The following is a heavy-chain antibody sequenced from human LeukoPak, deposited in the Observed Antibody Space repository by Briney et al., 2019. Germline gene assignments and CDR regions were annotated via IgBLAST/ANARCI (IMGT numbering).Heavy chain of an antibody. J-gene: IGHJ4*02. Sequence: SETLSLTCTVSGGSISSSSAYWGWIRQPPGKGLDWIGSIYYSKNTYYNPSLKSRVTISADTSKNQFSLTLGSVSATDTAVYYCVSPRGFSYGYFDYWGQGTLVTVSS. V-gene: IGHV4-39*01. CDR1: GGSISSSSAY. CDR2: IYYSKNT. D-gene: IGHD5-18*01. CDR3: VSPRGFSYGYFDY.